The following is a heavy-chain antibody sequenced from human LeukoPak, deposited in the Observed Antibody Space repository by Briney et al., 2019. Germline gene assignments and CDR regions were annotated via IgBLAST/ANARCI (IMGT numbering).Heavy chain of an antibody. V-gene: IGHV1-2*02. D-gene: IGHD4-17*01. Sequence: ASVKVSCKASGYTFSDHYMQWVRQAPGQGVEWLGWINPNSGDTSYARKFRGRVTMTRDMSLSTAYMELSGLTFDDTAVYYCARGALDPETVTNYFEYWAQGTLVTVSS. J-gene: IGHJ4*02. CDR1: GYTFSDHY. CDR2: INPNSGDT. CDR3: ARGALDPETVTNYFEY.